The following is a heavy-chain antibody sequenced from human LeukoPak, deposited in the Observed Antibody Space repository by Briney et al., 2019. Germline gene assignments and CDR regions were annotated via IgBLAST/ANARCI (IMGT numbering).Heavy chain of an antibody. D-gene: IGHD6-19*01. J-gene: IGHJ4*02. CDR3: AQSSGWDSLKY. CDR2: INPNSGGT. V-gene: IGHV1-2*02. Sequence: ASVTVSCKASGHIFTGYYMHWVRQAPGQGLEWMGWINPNSGGTNHAQKFQGRVSMTRDTSISTAYMELSRLRSDDTAVYYCAQSSGWDSLKYWGQGTLVTVSS. CDR1: GHIFTGYY.